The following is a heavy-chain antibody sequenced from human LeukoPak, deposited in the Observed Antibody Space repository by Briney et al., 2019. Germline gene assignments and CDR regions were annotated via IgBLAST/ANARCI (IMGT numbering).Heavy chain of an antibody. V-gene: IGHV4-38-2*02. J-gene: IGHJ3*02. D-gene: IGHD2-21*02. CDR2: IYHSGST. Sequence: SETLSLTCTVSGYSISSGYYWGWIRQPPGKGLEWIGSIYHSGSTYYNPSLKSRVTISVDTSKNQFSLKLSSVTAVDTAVYYCARVSFVVVTASYAFDIWGQGTMVTVSS. CDR3: ARVSFVVVTASYAFDI. CDR1: GYSISSGYY.